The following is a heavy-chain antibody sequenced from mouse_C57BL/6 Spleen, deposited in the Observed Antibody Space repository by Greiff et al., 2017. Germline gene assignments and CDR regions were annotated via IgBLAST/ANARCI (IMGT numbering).Heavy chain of an antibody. CDR1: GFTFSSYG. Sequence: EVQLVGSGGDLVKPGGSLKLSCAASGFTFSSYGMSWVRQTPDKRLEWVATISSGGSYTYYPDSVKGRFTISRDNAKNTLYLQMSSLKSEDTAMYYCARRGDYDEESWFAYWGQGTLVTVSA. V-gene: IGHV5-6*01. CDR2: ISSGGSYT. CDR3: ARRGDYDEESWFAY. D-gene: IGHD2-4*01. J-gene: IGHJ3*01.